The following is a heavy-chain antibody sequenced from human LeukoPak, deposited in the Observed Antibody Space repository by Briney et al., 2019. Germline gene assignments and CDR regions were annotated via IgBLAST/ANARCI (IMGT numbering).Heavy chain of an antibody. Sequence: GGSLRLSCAASGFTFDDYAMHWVRQAPGKGLEWVSGISWNSGSIGYADSVKGRFTISRDNAKNSLYLQMNSLRAEDMALYYCANGGVRYYYGSGSSVDYWGQGTLVTVSS. V-gene: IGHV3-9*03. J-gene: IGHJ4*02. CDR1: GFTFDDYA. D-gene: IGHD3-10*01. CDR2: ISWNSGSI. CDR3: ANGGVRYYYGSGSSVDY.